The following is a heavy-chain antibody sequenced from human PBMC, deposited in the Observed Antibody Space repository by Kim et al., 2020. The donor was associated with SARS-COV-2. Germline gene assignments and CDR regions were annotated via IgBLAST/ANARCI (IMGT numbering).Heavy chain of an antibody. CDR3: ARGTTGITMIESPGDGMDV. CDR1: GGSISSGSYY. CDR2: IYTSGST. J-gene: IGHJ6*02. D-gene: IGHD3-22*01. V-gene: IGHV4-61*02. Sequence: SETLSLTCTVSGGSISSGSYYWSWIRQPAGKGLEWIGRIYTSGSTNYNPSLKSRVTISVDTSKNQFSLKLSSVTAADTAVYYCARGTTGITMIESPGDGMDVCGQGTTVTVSS.